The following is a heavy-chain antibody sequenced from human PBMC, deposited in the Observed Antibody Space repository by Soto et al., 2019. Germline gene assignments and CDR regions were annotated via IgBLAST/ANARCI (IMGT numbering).Heavy chain of an antibody. D-gene: IGHD4-17*01. Sequence: QVQLVQSGAEVKKPGASVKVSCKASGYTFTSYGISWVRQAPGQGLEWMGWISAYNGNTNYAQKLQDRVTMTSDTSTSTAYMELRSLRSDDTAVYYCARDGQIAPPHGTVTTFDYWGQGSLVTVSS. CDR1: GYTFTSYG. CDR2: ISAYNGNT. J-gene: IGHJ4*02. V-gene: IGHV1-18*04. CDR3: ARDGQIAPPHGTVTTFDY.